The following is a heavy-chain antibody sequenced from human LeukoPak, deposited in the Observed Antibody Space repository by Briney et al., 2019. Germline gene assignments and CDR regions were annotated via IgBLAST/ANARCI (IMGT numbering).Heavy chain of an antibody. Sequence: GGSLRLSCAASGFTFSSYAMSWVRQAPGKGLEWVSAISGSGGSTYYADSVKGRFTISRDNYKNTLYLQMNSLRAEDTAVYYXXXXXXXXIFEVFDYWGQGTLVTVSS. CDR2: ISGSGGST. V-gene: IGHV3-23*01. D-gene: IGHD3-3*01. J-gene: IGHJ4*02. CDR3: XXXXXXXIFEVFDY. CDR1: GFTFSSYA.